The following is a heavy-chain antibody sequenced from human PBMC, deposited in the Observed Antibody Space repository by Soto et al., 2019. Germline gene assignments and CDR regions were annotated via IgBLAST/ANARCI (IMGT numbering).Heavy chain of an antibody. CDR3: AGSPEWSYALNEAVIITFGFY. J-gene: IGHJ4*02. V-gene: IGHV1-69*01. CDR1: GDTFSKYA. CDR2: IIPIFGAP. Sequence: QVRLVQSGTEVKKPGSSVKVSCQASGDTFSKYAISWVRQAPGQGREWMGGIIPIFGAPNHAQKFQGRVTITADESTTTVYMELTRLTSEDTAVYYCAGSPEWSYALNEAVIITFGFYWGQGTLVTVSS. D-gene: IGHD3-16*01.